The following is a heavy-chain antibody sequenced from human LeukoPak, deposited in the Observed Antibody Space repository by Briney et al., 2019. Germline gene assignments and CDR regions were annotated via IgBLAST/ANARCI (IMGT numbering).Heavy chain of an antibody. V-gene: IGHV4-34*01. D-gene: IGHD5-18*01. J-gene: IGHJ4*02. CDR1: GGSFSGYY. CDR3: ARLRGYTDGPPAY. Sequence: SETLSLTCAVYGGSFSGYYWSWIRQPPGKGLEWIGEINHSGSTNYNPSLKSRVTISVDTSKNQFSLKLSSVTAADTAVYFCARLRGYTDGPPAYWGQGTLVTVSP. CDR2: INHSGST.